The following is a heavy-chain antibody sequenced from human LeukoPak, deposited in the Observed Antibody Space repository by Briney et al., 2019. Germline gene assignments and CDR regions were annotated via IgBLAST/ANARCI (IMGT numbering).Heavy chain of an antibody. CDR1: GGSISSSSYY. J-gene: IGHJ2*01. Sequence: KASETLSLTCTVSGGSISSSSYYWGWIRQPPGKGLEWIGYIYYSGSTYYNPSLKSRVTISVDTSKNQFSLKLSSVTAADTAVYYCASGPDYGDFLWYFDLWGRGTLVTVSS. D-gene: IGHD4-17*01. CDR3: ASGPDYGDFLWYFDL. CDR2: IYYSGST. V-gene: IGHV4-30-4*08.